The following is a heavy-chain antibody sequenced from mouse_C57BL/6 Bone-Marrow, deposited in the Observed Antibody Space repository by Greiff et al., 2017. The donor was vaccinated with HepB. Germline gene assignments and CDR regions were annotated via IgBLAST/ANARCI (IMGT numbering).Heavy chain of an antibody. CDR1: GYTFTSYW. CDR2: INPSNGGT. Sequence: QVQLQQPGTELVKPGASVKLSCKASGYTFTSYWMHWVKQRPGQGLEWIGNINPSNGGTNYNEKFKSKATLTVDKSSSTAYMQLSSLTSEDSAVYYCARYPLRLRFPYAMDYWGQGTSVTVSS. D-gene: IGHD3-2*02. J-gene: IGHJ4*01. CDR3: ARYPLRLRFPYAMDY. V-gene: IGHV1-53*01.